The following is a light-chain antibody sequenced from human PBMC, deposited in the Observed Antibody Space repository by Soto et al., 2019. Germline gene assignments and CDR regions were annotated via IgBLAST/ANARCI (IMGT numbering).Light chain of an antibody. Sequence: ALTHSPGTLSSSRWERATRSCRASQSVSSSYLAWYQQKPGQAPRLLIYGASSRATGIPDRFSGSGSGTDFTLTIDRLESEDFAVYFCQQYGDLPWTFGQGTKVDI. CDR1: QSVSSSY. CDR3: QQYGDLPWT. V-gene: IGKV3-20*01. J-gene: IGKJ1*01. CDR2: GAS.